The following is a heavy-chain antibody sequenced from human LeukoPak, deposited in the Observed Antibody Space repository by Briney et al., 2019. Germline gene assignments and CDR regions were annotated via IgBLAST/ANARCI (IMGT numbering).Heavy chain of an antibody. Sequence: GASVKVSCKASGYTFTGYYMHWVRQAPGQGLEWMGWINPNSGGTNYAQKFQGRVTMTRDTSISTAYMEMSRLRSDDTAVYYCARNLWFGEPSDAFDMWGQGTMVTVSS. CDR1: GYTFTGYY. V-gene: IGHV1-2*02. J-gene: IGHJ3*02. CDR2: INPNSGGT. CDR3: ARNLWFGEPSDAFDM. D-gene: IGHD3-10*01.